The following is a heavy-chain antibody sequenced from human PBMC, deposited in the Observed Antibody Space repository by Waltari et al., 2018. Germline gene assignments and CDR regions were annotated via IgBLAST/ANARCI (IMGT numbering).Heavy chain of an antibody. V-gene: IGHV1-8*01. D-gene: IGHD3-22*01. J-gene: IGHJ4*02. CDR2: MNPNSGNT. Sequence: QVQLVQSGAEVKKPGASVKVSCKASGYTFTSYDINWVRPATGQGLEWMGWMNPNSGNTGYAQKFQGRVTMTRNTSISTAYMELSSLRSEDTAVYYCARGQRYYYDSSGYYEYDDYWGQGTLVTVSS. CDR1: GYTFTSYD. CDR3: ARGQRYYYDSSGYYEYDDY.